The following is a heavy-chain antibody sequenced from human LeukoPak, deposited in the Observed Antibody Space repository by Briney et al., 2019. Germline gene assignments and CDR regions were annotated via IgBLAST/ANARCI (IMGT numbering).Heavy chain of an antibody. V-gene: IGHV3-30-3*01. CDR2: ISYDGSNK. CDR3: ASLGTTVTTGDY. Sequence: HSGRSLRLSCAASGFTFSSYAMHWVRQAPGKGLEWVAVISYDGSNKYYADSVKGRFTISRDNSKNTLYLQMNSLRAEDTAVYYCASLGTTVTTGDYWGQGTLVTVSS. D-gene: IGHD4-17*01. CDR1: GFTFSSYA. J-gene: IGHJ4*02.